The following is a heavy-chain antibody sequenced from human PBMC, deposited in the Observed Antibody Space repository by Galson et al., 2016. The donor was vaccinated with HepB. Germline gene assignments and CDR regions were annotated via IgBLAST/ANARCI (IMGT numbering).Heavy chain of an antibody. J-gene: IGHJ6*04. CDR2: IYSDGRP. CDR1: GFSFRSYY. V-gene: IGHV3-53*01. D-gene: IGHD2-15*01. Sequence: SLRLSCAASGFSFRSYYMNWVRQAPRKGLEWVSAIYSDGRPFYPDSVKDRFTISRDISKNTLYLQMHSLRVEDTAVYYCTRGKDRYYFGMDVWGGGTTVTVSS. CDR3: TRGKDRYYFGMDV.